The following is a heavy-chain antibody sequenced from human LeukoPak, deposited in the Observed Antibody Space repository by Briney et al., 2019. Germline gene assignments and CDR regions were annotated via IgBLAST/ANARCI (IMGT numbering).Heavy chain of an antibody. Sequence: GGSLRLSCAASGFTFSSYAMSWVRQAPGKGLEWVSAISGSGGSTYYADSVKGRFTISRDNSKDTLYLQMNSLRAEDTAVYYCAKDYYYGSGSYYFDYWGQGTLVTVSS. D-gene: IGHD3-10*01. CDR1: GFTFSSYA. CDR2: ISGSGGST. J-gene: IGHJ4*02. V-gene: IGHV3-23*01. CDR3: AKDYYYGSGSYYFDY.